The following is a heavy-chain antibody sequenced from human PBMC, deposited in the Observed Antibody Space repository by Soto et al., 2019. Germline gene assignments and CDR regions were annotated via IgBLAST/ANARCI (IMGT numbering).Heavy chain of an antibody. CDR1: GYSITSDYY. Sequence: SETLSLTCAVSGYSITSDYYWGWIRQPPGKGLEWIGSIYSGSTYYNPSLKSRVTISVDTSKNQFSLRLTSVTAADTAMYYCAKKGYYPSGKINLFASWGQGTLVTVSS. CDR3: AKKGYYPSGKINLFAS. CDR2: IYSGST. J-gene: IGHJ4*02. V-gene: IGHV4-38-2*01. D-gene: IGHD3-10*01.